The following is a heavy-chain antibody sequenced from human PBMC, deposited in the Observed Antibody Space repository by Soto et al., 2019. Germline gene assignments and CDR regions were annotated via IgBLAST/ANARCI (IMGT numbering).Heavy chain of an antibody. CDR2: ISYDGSNK. Sequence: QVQLVESGGGVVQPGRSLRLSCAASGFTFSSYAMHWVRQAPGKGLEWVAVISYDGSNKYYADSVKGRFTISRDNSKNTLYLQMNSLRAEDTAVYYCARDLSSSWYSDYWGQGTLVTVSS. CDR3: ARDLSSSWYSDY. J-gene: IGHJ4*02. D-gene: IGHD6-13*01. V-gene: IGHV3-30-3*01. CDR1: GFTFSSYA.